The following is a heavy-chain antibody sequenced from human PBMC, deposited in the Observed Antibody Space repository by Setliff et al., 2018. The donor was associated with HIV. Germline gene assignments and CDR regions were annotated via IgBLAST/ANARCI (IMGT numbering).Heavy chain of an antibody. Sequence: LSLTCNISGVSIPTNYWNWIRQPAGKGLVWIGRIYTTGGTNYNPALKSRVTMSIDTSKNQFSLKLSSVTAADTAVYYCARGECSGGSCYPPDYWGQGTLVTVSS. J-gene: IGHJ4*02. CDR1: GVSIPTNY. CDR2: IYTTGGT. D-gene: IGHD2-15*01. CDR3: ARGECSGGSCYPPDY. V-gene: IGHV4-4*07.